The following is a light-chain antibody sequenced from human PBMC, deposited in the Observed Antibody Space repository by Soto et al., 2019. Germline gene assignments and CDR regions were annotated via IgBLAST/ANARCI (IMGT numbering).Light chain of an antibody. Sequence: PGERGTLSCRASQSVSGSYLTWYQQKTGQAPGLLIYGASNRATGIPARFSGSGSGTDFTLTISSLEPEELAVYDCQQRSNWLRTVGQLTRREIK. V-gene: IGKV3-11*01. CDR1: QSVSGSY. J-gene: IGKJ5*01. CDR2: GAS. CDR3: QQRSNWLRT.